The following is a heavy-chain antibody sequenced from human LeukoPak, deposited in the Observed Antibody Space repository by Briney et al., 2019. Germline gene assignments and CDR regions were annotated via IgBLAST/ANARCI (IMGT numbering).Heavy chain of an antibody. CDR2: IKEDGTKR. CDR3: ATPLDYSDSSGYHQGGD. D-gene: IGHD3-22*01. J-gene: IGHJ4*02. V-gene: IGHV3-7*03. Sequence: GESLRLSWVASGITFSRHWMTWVRKAPWKGLEWVVNIKEDGTKRNYVDSVKGRFTISRDNAKNSLYLQMNSLRAEDTAVYYCATPLDYSDSSGYHQGGDWGQGTLVTVSS. CDR1: GITFSRHW.